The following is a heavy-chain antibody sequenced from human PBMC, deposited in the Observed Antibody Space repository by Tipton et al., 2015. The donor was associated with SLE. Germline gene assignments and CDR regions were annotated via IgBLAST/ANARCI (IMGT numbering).Heavy chain of an antibody. CDR1: GGSISSHY. D-gene: IGHD4-17*01. J-gene: IGHJ4*02. V-gene: IGHV4-59*11. CDR3: AREADYGDPEY. CDR2: IYYSGST. Sequence: LSCTVSGGSISSHYWSWIRQPPGKGLEWIGYIYYSGSTNYNPSLKSRVTISVDTSKNQFSLKLSSVTAADTAVYYCAREADYGDPEYWGQGTLVTVSS.